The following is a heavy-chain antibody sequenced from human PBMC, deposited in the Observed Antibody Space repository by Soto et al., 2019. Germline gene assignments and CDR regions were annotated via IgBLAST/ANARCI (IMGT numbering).Heavy chain of an antibody. CDR3: ARESLAARRSFDY. Sequence: GASVKVSCKASGYTFTSYGISWVRQAPGQGLEWMGIINPSGGSTSYAQKFQGRVTMTRDTSTSTVYMELSSLRSEDTAVYYCARESLAARRSFDYWGQGTLVTVSS. V-gene: IGHV1-46*03. J-gene: IGHJ4*02. D-gene: IGHD6-6*01. CDR1: GYTFTSYG. CDR2: INPSGGST.